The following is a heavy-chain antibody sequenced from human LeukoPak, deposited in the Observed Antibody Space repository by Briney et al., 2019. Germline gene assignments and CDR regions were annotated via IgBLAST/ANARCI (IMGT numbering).Heavy chain of an antibody. J-gene: IGHJ6*02. CDR1: GYTFTKYW. D-gene: IGHD3-22*01. CDR3: ARQYYSDNNRGMDV. CDR2: IYPGDSDT. Sequence: GESLKISCKGSGYTFTKYWIAWVRQMPGEGLEWMGIIYPGDSDTRYSPSFQGQVTISADKSISTAYLQWSSLKASDTAMYYCARQYYSDNNRGMDVWGQGATVTVSS. V-gene: IGHV5-51*01.